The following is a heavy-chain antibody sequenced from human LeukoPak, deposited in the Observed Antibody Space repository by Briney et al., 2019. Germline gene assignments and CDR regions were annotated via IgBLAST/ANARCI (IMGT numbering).Heavy chain of an antibody. V-gene: IGHV3-23*01. D-gene: IGHD5-12*01. CDR2: LIGSSGST. CDR3: AKGAYDYIEMGYFDS. J-gene: IGHJ4*02. Sequence: GGSLRLPCAASGFTSTNYAMNWVRQAPGKGLEWVSTLIGSSGSTNYADSVKGRFTISRDTSKNTLFLQKYSLRAEDTAIYYCAKGAYDYIEMGYFDSWGQGTLVTVSS. CDR1: GFTSTNYA.